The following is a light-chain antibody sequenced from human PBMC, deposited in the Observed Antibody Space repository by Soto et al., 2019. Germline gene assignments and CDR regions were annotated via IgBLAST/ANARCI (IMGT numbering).Light chain of an antibody. J-gene: IGKJ1*01. CDR1: QGIDNY. CDR2: AAS. CDR3: QQLSGYPWT. Sequence: IQLTQSPSSLSASVGDRVTITCRASQGIDNYLAWYQQKPGKAPKLLIYAASTLQSGVPSRFGGRGSGTDFTLTISSLQPEDFATYSCQQLSGYPWTFGQGTKVEIK. V-gene: IGKV1-9*01.